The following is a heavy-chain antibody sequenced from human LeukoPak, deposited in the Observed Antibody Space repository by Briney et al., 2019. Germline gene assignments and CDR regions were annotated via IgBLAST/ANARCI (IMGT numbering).Heavy chain of an antibody. D-gene: IGHD3-22*01. CDR3: ANELYYDSSGYYPFDY. Sequence: GGSLRLSCAASGFTFSSYAMSWVRQAPGKGLEWVSAISGSGGSTYYADSVKGRFTISRDNSKNTLYLQMNSLRAEDTAVYYCANELYYDSSGYYPFDYWGQGTLVTVPS. CDR1: GFTFSSYA. V-gene: IGHV3-23*01. J-gene: IGHJ4*02. CDR2: ISGSGGST.